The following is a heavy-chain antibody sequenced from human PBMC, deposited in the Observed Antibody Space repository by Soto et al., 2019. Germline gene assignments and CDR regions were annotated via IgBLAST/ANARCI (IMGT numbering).Heavy chain of an antibody. CDR1: GFTVSSNY. Sequence: GGSLRLSCAASGFTVSSNYMSWVRQAPGKGLEWVSVIYSGGSTYYADSVKGRFTISRDNSKNTLYLQMNSLRAEDTAVYYCASPAPVYGMDVWGQGTTVTVSS. J-gene: IGHJ6*02. V-gene: IGHV3-53*01. CDR3: ASPAPVYGMDV. D-gene: IGHD2-15*01. CDR2: IYSGGST.